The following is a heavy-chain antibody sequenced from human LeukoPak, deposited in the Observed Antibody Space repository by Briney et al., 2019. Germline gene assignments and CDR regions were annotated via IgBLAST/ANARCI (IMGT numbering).Heavy chain of an antibody. Sequence: PGGSLRLSCAPSGFTFSSYWMHWVRQAAGHGLVWVSRINSDGRSTSYADSVKGRFTISRDNAKNALYLQMNSLRAEDTAVYYCARGPPHYVSGSYPDYWGQGTLVTVSA. CDR1: GFTFSSYW. J-gene: IGHJ4*02. V-gene: IGHV3-74*01. CDR3: ARGPPHYVSGSYPDY. CDR2: INSDGRST. D-gene: IGHD3-10*01.